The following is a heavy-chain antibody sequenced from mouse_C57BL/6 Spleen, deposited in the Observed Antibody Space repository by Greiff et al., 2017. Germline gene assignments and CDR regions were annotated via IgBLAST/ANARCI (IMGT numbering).Heavy chain of an antibody. CDR3: ARSIYDGYYYAMDY. Sequence: QVQLKESGPELVKPGASVKISCKASGYSFTSYYIHWVKQRPGQGLEWIGWIYPGSGNTKYNEKFKGKATLTADTSSSTAYMQLSSLTAEDSAVYYGARSIYDGYYYAMDYWGQGTSVTVSS. V-gene: IGHV1-66*01. CDR2: IYPGSGNT. J-gene: IGHJ4*01. CDR1: GYSFTSYY. D-gene: IGHD2-3*01.